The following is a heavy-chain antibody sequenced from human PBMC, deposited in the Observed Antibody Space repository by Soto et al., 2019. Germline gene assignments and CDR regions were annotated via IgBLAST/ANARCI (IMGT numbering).Heavy chain of an antibody. V-gene: IGHV3-23*01. J-gene: IGHJ4*02. Sequence: GGSLRLSCAASGFTFSTYGMTWVRQSAGKGLEWVSATSGSGSATYYADSVKSRFAISRDNLDNILYLQMNSLRAEDTAIYYCAKGLHYDFWSGYSHHFDSWGQGTQVTVSS. CDR1: GFTFSTYG. D-gene: IGHD3-3*01. CDR2: TSGSGSAT. CDR3: AKGLHYDFWSGYSHHFDS.